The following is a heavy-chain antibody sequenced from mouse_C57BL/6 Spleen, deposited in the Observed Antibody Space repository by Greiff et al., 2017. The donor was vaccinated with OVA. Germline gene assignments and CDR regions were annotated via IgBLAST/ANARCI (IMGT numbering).Heavy chain of an antibody. Sequence: EVQGVESGGGLVQPGGSLKLSCAASGFTFSDYYMYWVRQTPEKRLEWVAYISNGGGSTYYPDTVKGRITITRDNAKNTRYLQLSRLKSEDTAIYYCARRSNYGYFDVWGTGTTVTVSS. CDR1: GFTFSDYY. CDR3: ARRSNYGYFDV. CDR2: ISNGGGST. J-gene: IGHJ1*03. V-gene: IGHV5-12*01. D-gene: IGHD2-5*01.